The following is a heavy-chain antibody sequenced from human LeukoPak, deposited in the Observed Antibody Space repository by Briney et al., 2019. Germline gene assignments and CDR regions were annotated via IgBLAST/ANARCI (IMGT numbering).Heavy chain of an antibody. CDR3: VSAGIGIAGYY. Sequence: TGGSLRLSCAASGFTVSSNYMSWVRQAPGKGLECVSLIYSGGSTYYADSVKGRFTIFGDNSKNTLYLQMNSLRAEDTAVYYCVSAGIGIAGYYWGQGTLVTVSS. D-gene: IGHD6-13*01. V-gene: IGHV3-53*01. CDR2: IYSGGST. CDR1: GFTVSSNY. J-gene: IGHJ4*02.